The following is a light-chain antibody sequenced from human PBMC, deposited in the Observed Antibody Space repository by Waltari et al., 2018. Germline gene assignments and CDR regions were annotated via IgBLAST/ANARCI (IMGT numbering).Light chain of an antibody. CDR3: QQRTSWPLT. V-gene: IGKV3-11*01. CDR1: QNITSN. J-gene: IGKJ4*01. Sequence: EIVLTQSPATLSLSPGERATLSCRASQNITSNLGWYQQKPGQAPRLLIHEASKRATGIPARFLGSGSGTDFTLTISSLEAEDFAVYYCQQRTSWPLTFGGGTRVEVK. CDR2: EAS.